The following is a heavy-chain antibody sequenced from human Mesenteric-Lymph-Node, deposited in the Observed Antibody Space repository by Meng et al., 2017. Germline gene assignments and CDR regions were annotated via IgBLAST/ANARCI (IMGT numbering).Heavy chain of an antibody. CDR1: GGSISSGSYY. V-gene: IGHV4-61*02. CDR3: ARDSRDYDILTGYYGGNWFDP. Sequence: SESLSLTCTVSGGSISSGSYYWSWIRQPAGKGLEWIGRTYTSGSTNYNPSLKSRVTISVDTSKNQFSLKLSSVTAADTAVYYCARDSRDYDILTGYYGGNWFDPWGQGTLVTVSS. J-gene: IGHJ5*02. D-gene: IGHD3-9*01. CDR2: TYTSGST.